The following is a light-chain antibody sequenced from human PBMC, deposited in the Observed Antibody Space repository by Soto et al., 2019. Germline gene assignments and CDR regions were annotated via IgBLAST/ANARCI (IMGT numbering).Light chain of an antibody. J-gene: IGKJ1*01. CDR2: AAS. Sequence: DIQMTQSPSSMSASVGDRVTITCRASQGISNYLAWYQQKPGKVPKLMIYAASTFQSGVPSRFSGSGSVPDFTLTISSLLPEDVATYYCQKYSSASWTFGQGTNVEIK. CDR1: QGISNY. V-gene: IGKV1-27*01. CDR3: QKYSSASWT.